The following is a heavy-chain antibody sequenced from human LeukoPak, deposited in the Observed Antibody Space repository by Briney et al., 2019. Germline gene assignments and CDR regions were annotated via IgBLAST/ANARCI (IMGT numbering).Heavy chain of an antibody. CDR3: AKGGDWEQELAGYYDY. Sequence: ASVKVSCKASGYNFTMYDLSWVRQAPGQGLEWMGWMNPKSGYSGYAQKFQGRVSITRNTSINTAYLELCRLTSEDTAVYYCAKGGDWEQELAGYYDYWGPGTLVTVSS. J-gene: IGHJ4*02. V-gene: IGHV1-8*03. CDR2: MNPKSGYS. CDR1: GYNFTMYD. D-gene: IGHD2-21*01.